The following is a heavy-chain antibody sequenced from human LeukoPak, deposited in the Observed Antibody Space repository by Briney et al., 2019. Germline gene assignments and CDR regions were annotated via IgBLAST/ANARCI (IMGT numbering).Heavy chain of an antibody. Sequence: GGSLRLSCAASGFTFSSYALSWVRQAPGKGLEWVSAISGSGGSTYYADSVKGRFTISRDNSKNTLYLQMNSLRAEDTAVYYCAKHGSGYYSHFDYWGQGTLVTVSS. CDR3: AKHGSGYYSHFDY. CDR1: GFTFSSYA. CDR2: ISGSGGST. D-gene: IGHD3-22*01. J-gene: IGHJ4*02. V-gene: IGHV3-23*01.